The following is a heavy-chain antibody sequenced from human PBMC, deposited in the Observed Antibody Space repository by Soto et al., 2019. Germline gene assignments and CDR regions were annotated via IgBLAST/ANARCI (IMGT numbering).Heavy chain of an antibody. CDR3: AKNLRAINSFLRVSVAI. J-gene: IGHJ3*02. CDR2: ISYDGSNE. V-gene: IGHV3-30*18. Sequence: QVQLVESGGGVVQPGRSLRLSCAASGFIFSNYGMHWVRQAPGKGLGWVAVISYDGSNEFDVDSVKGRFTIPRDNSNNTLSRQIDSLRADDTTVYYCAKNLRAINSFLRVSVAIWGLGRMVNVSS. CDR1: GFIFSNYG. D-gene: IGHD3-16*01.